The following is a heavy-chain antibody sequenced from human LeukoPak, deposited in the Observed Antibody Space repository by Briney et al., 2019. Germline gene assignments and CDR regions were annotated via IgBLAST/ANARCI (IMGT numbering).Heavy chain of an antibody. CDR1: GYTFTSYD. Sequence: SVKVSCKASGYTFTSYDINWVRQATGQGLEWMGGIIPIFGIANFAQKFKGRVTIRADRSTSTAYMELSSLRSEDTAVYYCARVITMVRGVIKLDYWGQGTLVTVSS. CDR3: ARVITMVRGVIKLDY. D-gene: IGHD3-10*01. V-gene: IGHV1-69*10. CDR2: IIPIFGIA. J-gene: IGHJ4*02.